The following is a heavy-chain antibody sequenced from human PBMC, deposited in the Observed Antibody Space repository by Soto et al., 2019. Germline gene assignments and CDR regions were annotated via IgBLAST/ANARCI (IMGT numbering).Heavy chain of an antibody. CDR1: GGTFSSYA. Sequence: SVKVSCKASGGTFSSYAISWVRQAPGQGLEWMGGIIPIFGTANYAQKFQGRVTITADESTSTAYMELSSLRSEDTAVYYCARENTIFGVVTLYYYYYYGMDVWGQGTTVTVSS. D-gene: IGHD3-3*01. CDR2: IIPIFGTA. V-gene: IGHV1-69*13. J-gene: IGHJ6*02. CDR3: ARENTIFGVVTLYYYYYYGMDV.